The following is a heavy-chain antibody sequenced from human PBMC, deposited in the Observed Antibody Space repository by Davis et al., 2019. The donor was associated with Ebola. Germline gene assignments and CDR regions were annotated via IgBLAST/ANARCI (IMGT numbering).Heavy chain of an antibody. CDR3: ARDFVY. Sequence: MPSETLSLTCTVSDYSINSGYYWGWIRQPPGKGLEWIGSVYHNGKTNYNPSLKSRVTISLDTSKNQFSLKLRSVTAADTAVYFCARDFVYWGQGTLVTVSS. CDR1: DYSINSGYY. CDR2: VYHNGKT. V-gene: IGHV4-38-2*02. J-gene: IGHJ4*02.